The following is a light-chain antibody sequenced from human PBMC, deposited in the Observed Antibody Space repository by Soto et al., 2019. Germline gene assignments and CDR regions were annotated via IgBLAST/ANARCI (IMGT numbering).Light chain of an antibody. CDR1: QTVRTNY. CDR2: GAS. J-gene: IGKJ4*01. Sequence: EIVLTQSPGTLSLSPGERATLSCRASQTVRTNYLAWFQHKPDQAPRLLIYGASSRATGIPDRFSGSGSGTDFTLIINRLEPEDFAVYFCQQYSDSPLTFGGGTKVEIK. CDR3: QQYSDSPLT. V-gene: IGKV3-20*01.